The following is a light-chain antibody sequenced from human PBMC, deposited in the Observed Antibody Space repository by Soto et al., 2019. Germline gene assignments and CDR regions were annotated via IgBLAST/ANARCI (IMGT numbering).Light chain of an antibody. V-gene: IGLV2-23*01. CDR3: CSYAGSSTSWV. CDR1: ISDVGSYDL. CDR2: EGS. J-gene: IGLJ3*02. Sequence: QSVLTQPASVSGSPGQSITISCTGTISDVGSYDLVSWYQQHPGKAPKLMIYEGSKRPSGVSSRFSGSKSGNTASLTISGLQAEDEADYYCCSYAGSSTSWVFGGGTPLTVL.